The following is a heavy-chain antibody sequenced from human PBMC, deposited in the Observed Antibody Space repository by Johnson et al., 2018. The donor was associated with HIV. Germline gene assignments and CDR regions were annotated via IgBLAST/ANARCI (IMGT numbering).Heavy chain of an antibody. V-gene: IGHV3-30*02. D-gene: IGHD6-19*01. J-gene: IGHJ3*02. CDR1: GFTFSSYG. Sequence: QVQLVESGGGVVQPGVSLRLSCAASGFTFSSYGMHWVRQAPGKGLEWVAFIRSDGTNKYYADFVKGRFSISRDNSKNTLYLQMNSLRAEDTAVYYCARDGWGSRGWDDAFDIWGQGTVVTVST. CDR2: IRSDGTNK. CDR3: ARDGWGSRGWDDAFDI.